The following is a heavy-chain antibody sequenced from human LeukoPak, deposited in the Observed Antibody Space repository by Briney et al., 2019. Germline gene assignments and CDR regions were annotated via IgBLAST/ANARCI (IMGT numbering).Heavy chain of an antibody. CDR3: ARDTIVVVTAILDP. Sequence: SETLSLTCTVSGGSISSYYWSWIRQSPGKGLECLGYIHYTGSTNYNPSLKSRVTISVDTSKNQFSLKLSSVTAADTAVYYCARDTIVVVTAILDPWGQGTLVTVSS. J-gene: IGHJ5*02. V-gene: IGHV4-59*12. D-gene: IGHD2-21*02. CDR2: IHYTGST. CDR1: GGSISSYY.